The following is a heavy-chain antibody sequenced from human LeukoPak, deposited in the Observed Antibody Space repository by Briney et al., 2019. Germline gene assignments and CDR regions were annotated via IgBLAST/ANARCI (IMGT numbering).Heavy chain of an antibody. D-gene: IGHD6-13*01. CDR2: IRQDGNEK. Sequence: GGSLRLSCAVSGFTFTDYWMNWVRQAPGKGLEWVASIRQDGNEKSYMDAVKGRFTISRDNTRDSLYLQISSLRVEDTAVYYCARDGTAPGLYFDLWGQGTLVTVSS. CDR1: GFTFTDYW. J-gene: IGHJ4*01. CDR3: ARDGTAPGLYFDL. V-gene: IGHV3-7*01.